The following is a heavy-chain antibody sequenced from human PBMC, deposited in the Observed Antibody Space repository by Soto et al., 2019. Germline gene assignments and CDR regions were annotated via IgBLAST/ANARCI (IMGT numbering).Heavy chain of an antibody. CDR1: GGTFSSYA. V-gene: IGHV1-69*01. D-gene: IGHD2-2*01. Sequence: QVQLVQCGAEVKKPGSSVKVSCKASGGTFSSYAISWVRQAPGQGLEWMGGIIPIPGTANYAQKFQGRVTITADESTSTAYMELSILRSEDTAVYYCARSQGSSTSLEIYYYYYGFDVWGQGTTVTVSS. CDR2: IIPIPGTA. J-gene: IGHJ6*02. CDR3: ARSQGSSTSLEIYYYYYGFDV.